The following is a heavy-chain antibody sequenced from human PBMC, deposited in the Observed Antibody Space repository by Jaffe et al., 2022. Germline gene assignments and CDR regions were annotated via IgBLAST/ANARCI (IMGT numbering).Heavy chain of an antibody. CDR1: GFTFNTYA. D-gene: IGHD6-19*01. Sequence: EVQLLESGGGLVQPGGSLRLSCAASGFTFNTYAMSWVRQAPGKGLEWVSGISDSGGSTYYADSVKGRFTISRDNSKNTLYLQMNSLRADDTAVYYCAKGVPGIAVAGTGYFQHWGQGTLVTVSS. CDR2: ISDSGGST. J-gene: IGHJ1*01. CDR3: AKGVPGIAVAGTGYFQH. V-gene: IGHV3-23*01.